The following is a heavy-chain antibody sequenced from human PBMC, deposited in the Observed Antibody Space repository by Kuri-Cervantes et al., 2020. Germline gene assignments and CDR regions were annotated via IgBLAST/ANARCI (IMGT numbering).Heavy chain of an antibody. D-gene: IGHD5-12*01. Sequence: GGSLRLSCAASGFTFSSYSMNWVRQAPGKELEWVSSISSSSSYIYYADSVKGRFTISRDNAKNSLYLQMNSLRAEDTAVYYCARENDYSSGYDWDYYYYGMDVWGQGTTVTVSS. J-gene: IGHJ6*02. CDR3: ARENDYSSGYDWDYYYYGMDV. CDR2: ISSSSSYI. V-gene: IGHV3-21*01. CDR1: GFTFSSYS.